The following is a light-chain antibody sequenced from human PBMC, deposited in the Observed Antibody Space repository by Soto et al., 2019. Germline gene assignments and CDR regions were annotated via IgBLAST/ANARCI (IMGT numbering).Light chain of an antibody. Sequence: EIVLTQSPGTLSLSPGERATLSCKASQSVSSNFLAWYQRKPGQAPRLLIYGAAYRATDITYRFSGSGSGTDFTLTITRLEPEDFAVYYCQQYGTSPPTFGQGPKVDI. CDR3: QQYGTSPPT. J-gene: IGKJ1*01. V-gene: IGKV3-20*01. CDR2: GAA. CDR1: QSVSSNF.